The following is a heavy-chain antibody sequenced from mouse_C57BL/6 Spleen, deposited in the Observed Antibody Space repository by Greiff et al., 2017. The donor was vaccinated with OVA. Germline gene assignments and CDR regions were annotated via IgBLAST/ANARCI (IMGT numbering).Heavy chain of an antibody. D-gene: IGHD4-1*02. V-gene: IGHV1-4*01. Sequence: VKLVESGAELARPGASVKMSCKASGYTFTSYTMHWVKQRPGQGLEWIGYINPSSGYTKYNQKFKDKATLTADKSSSTAYMQLSSLTSEDSAVYYCARTTPYWYFDVWGTGTTVTVSS. J-gene: IGHJ1*03. CDR2: INPSSGYT. CDR1: GYTFTSYT. CDR3: ARTTPYWYFDV.